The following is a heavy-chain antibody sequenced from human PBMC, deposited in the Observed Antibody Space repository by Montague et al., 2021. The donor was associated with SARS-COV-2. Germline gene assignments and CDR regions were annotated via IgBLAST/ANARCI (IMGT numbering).Heavy chain of an antibody. D-gene: IGHD2-15*01. CDR2: VHSSGGT. V-gene: IGHV4-61*02. CDR1: GGSIITGSNFY. Sequence: TLSLTCAVSGGSIITGSNFYWGWIRQSAGKGLEWIGRVHSSGGTNYNPSPKRRLTMSADSSANPFSLKLTSVTAADTAVYYFARGVPGGYCTGGSCKEGAFDIWGQGTMVTVSS. J-gene: IGHJ3*02. CDR3: ARGVPGGYCTGGSCKEGAFDI.